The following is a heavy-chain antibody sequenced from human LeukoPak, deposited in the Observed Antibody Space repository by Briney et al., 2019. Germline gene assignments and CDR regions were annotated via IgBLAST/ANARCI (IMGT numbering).Heavy chain of an antibody. J-gene: IGHJ6*03. D-gene: IGHD3-9*01. Sequence: PWAPVKVSCKASGGTFSSYAISWVRQAPGQGLEWMGGIIPIFGTANYAQKFQGRVTITTDESTSTAYMELSSLRSEDTAVYYCVRGILTGYYYYYYYMDVWGKGTTVTVSS. CDR1: GGTFSSYA. CDR3: VRGILTGYYYYYYYMDV. V-gene: IGHV1-69*05. CDR2: IIPIFGTA.